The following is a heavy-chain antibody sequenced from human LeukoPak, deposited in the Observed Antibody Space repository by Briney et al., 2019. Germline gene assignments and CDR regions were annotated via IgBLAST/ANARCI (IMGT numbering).Heavy chain of an antibody. D-gene: IGHD2-2*01. Sequence: GASVKVSCKTSGYPFRNYDINWVRQATGQGLEWMGWINPHSGKTGYAQKFQGRVTMTTDTSANTAYMDLSSLRSEDTAVYYCARVVTPRYCSTPSCYWKGWFDPWGQGTLVTVSS. CDR1: GYPFRNYD. V-gene: IGHV1-8*01. J-gene: IGHJ5*02. CDR3: ARVVTPRYCSTPSCYWKGWFDP. CDR2: INPHSGKT.